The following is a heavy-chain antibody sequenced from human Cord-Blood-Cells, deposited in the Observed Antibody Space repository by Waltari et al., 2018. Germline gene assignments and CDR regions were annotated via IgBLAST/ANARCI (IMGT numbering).Heavy chain of an antibody. D-gene: IGHD2-15*01. J-gene: IGHJ5*02. CDR1: GGSISSYS. Sequence: QVQLQESGPGLVQPSETLSLTCTVSGGSISSYSWSWIRQPPGKGLEWIGYIYYSGSTNYNPSLKSRVTISVDTSKNQFSLKLSSVTAADTAVYYCARQRECSGGSCYGWWFDPWGQGTLVTVSS. CDR2: IYYSGST. V-gene: IGHV4-59*08. CDR3: ARQRECSGGSCYGWWFDP.